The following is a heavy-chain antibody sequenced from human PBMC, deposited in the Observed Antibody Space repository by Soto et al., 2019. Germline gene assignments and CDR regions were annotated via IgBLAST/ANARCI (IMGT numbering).Heavy chain of an antibody. J-gene: IGHJ5*02. CDR2: IYYSGST. CDR1: GGSISSYY. CDR3: ARARLRWSGNWFDP. Sequence: SQTLSLTCTVSGGSISSYYWSWIRQPPGKGLEWIGYIYYSGSTNYNPSLKSRVTISVDTSKNQFSLKLSSVTAADTAVYYCARARLRWSGNWFDPCGEGTLVTVSS. D-gene: IGHD4-17*01. V-gene: IGHV4-59*01.